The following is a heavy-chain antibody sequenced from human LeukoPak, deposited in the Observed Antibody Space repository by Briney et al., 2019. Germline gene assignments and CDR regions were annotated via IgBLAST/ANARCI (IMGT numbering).Heavy chain of an antibody. CDR3: ANSGYASAFDY. Sequence: SETLSLTCAVSGGSISSSNWWSWVRQPPGKGLEWIGEIYHSGSTNYNPSLKSQVTISVDKSKNQFSLKLSSVTAADTAVYYCANSGYASAFDYWGQGTLVTVSS. J-gene: IGHJ4*02. D-gene: IGHD5-12*01. V-gene: IGHV4-4*02. CDR2: IYHSGST. CDR1: GGSISSSNW.